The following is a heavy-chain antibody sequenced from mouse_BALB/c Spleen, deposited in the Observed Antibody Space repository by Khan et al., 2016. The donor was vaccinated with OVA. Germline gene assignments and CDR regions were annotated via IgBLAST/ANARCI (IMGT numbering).Heavy chain of an antibody. D-gene: IGHD2-4*01. J-gene: IGHJ2*01. CDR1: GYSITSGYA. CDR3: ARGNYDGYYFDY. CDR2: ISYSGGT. V-gene: IGHV3-2*02. Sequence: VQLKQSGPGLVKPSQSLSLTCTVTGYSITSGYAWNWIRQFPGNKLEWMGYISYSGGTSYNPSLKSRISITRDTSKNQFFLQLNSVTTEDTATYYCARGNYDGYYFDYWGQGTPVTVAS.